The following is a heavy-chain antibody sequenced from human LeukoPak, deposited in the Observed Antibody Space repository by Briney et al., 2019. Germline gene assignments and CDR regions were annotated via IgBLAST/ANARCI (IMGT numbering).Heavy chain of an antibody. J-gene: IGHJ4*02. V-gene: IGHV3-30*04. D-gene: IGHD3-10*01. CDR3: ARGSHQDYFGSMTYLFDY. CDR1: GFTFSSYT. CDR2: ISHDGRNK. Sequence: GGSLRLSCAASGFTFSSYTIHWVRQAPGKGLEWVTLISHDGRNKNYADSVKGRITISRDNSKRTLYLEVNNLRPEDTAVYYCARGSHQDYFGSMTYLFDYWGQGTLVTVSS.